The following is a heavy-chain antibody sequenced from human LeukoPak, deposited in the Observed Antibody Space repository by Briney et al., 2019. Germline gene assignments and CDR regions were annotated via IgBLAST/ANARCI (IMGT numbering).Heavy chain of an antibody. CDR1: GFPFSSYA. V-gene: IGHV3-23*01. D-gene: IGHD3-9*01. Sequence: GGSLRLPGAASGFPFSSYAMSWFRQAPGKGLEWVSAISGSGGSTYYAHSVKGRFTISRDNSKNPLYLQMNSLRVEDTAVYYCAKAPEYYDILTGYSKNYYFDYWGQGTLVTVSS. J-gene: IGHJ4*02. CDR3: AKAPEYYDILTGYSKNYYFDY. CDR2: ISGSGGST.